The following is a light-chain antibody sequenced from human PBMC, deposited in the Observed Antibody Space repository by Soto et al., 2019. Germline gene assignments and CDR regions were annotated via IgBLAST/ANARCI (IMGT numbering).Light chain of an antibody. V-gene: IGLV2-14*03. CDR3: SSYTTSSTVI. Sequence: QSALTQPASVSGSPGQSIAISCTGTSSDVGGYNYVSWYQQHPGKAPKLMIYDVNSRPSGVSNRFSGSKSDNTASLTISGLETEDEADYYCSSYTTSSTVIFGGGPKLTVL. J-gene: IGLJ2*01. CDR2: DVN. CDR1: SSDVGGYNY.